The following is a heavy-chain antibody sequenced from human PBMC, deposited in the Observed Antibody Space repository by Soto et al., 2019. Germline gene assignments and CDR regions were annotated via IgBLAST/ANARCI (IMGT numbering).Heavy chain of an antibody. D-gene: IGHD3-16*01. Sequence: QVQLVQSGAEVKKPGSSVKVSCKASGGTFSSYAISWVRQAPGQGLEWMGGIIPIFGTANYAQKFQGRVMIPADESTSTAYMELSSLGSEDTAVYYCAGLTAMITFGGVRPYYFDYWGQGTLVTVSS. CDR3: AGLTAMITFGGVRPYYFDY. CDR1: GGTFSSYA. J-gene: IGHJ4*02. V-gene: IGHV1-69*01. CDR2: IIPIFGTA.